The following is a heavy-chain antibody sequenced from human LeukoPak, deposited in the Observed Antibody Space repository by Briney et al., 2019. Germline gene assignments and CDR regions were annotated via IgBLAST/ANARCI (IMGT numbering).Heavy chain of an antibody. CDR1: GGSISSSNYF. J-gene: IGHJ5*02. Sequence: KPSETLSLTCTVSGGSISSSNYFWGWIRQPPGKGLEWIGNIYYSGSTYYNPSLKSRVTISVDTSKNQFSLKLSSVTAADTAVYYCARRRDSVALWFDPWGQGTLVTVSS. V-gene: IGHV4-39*07. CDR3: ARRRDSVALWFDP. D-gene: IGHD2-21*02. CDR2: IYYSGST.